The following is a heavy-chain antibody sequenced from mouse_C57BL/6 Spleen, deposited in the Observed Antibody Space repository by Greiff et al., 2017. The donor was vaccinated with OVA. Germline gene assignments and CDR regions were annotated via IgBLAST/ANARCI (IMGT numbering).Heavy chain of an antibody. CDR2: INPNNGGT. D-gene: IGHD2-2*01. CDR1: GYTFTDYY. V-gene: IGHV1-26*01. CDR3: ARIRLRAMDD. J-gene: IGHJ4*01. Sequence: EVQLQQSGPELVKPGASVKISCKASGYTFTDYYMNWVKQSHGKSLEWIGDINPNNGGTSYKQKFKGKATLTVDKSSSTAYMELRSLTCEDSAVYYCARIRLRAMDDWCQGTSVTVSS.